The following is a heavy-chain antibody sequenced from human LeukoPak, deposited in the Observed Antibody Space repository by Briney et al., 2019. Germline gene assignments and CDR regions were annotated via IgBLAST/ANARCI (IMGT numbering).Heavy chain of an antibody. Sequence: GGSLRLSCAASGFTFSSYAMSWVRQAPGKGLEWVSAISGSGGSTYYADSVKGRFTISRDNSKNTLYLRMNSLRAEDTAVYYCAKDQGPWYSSSLDYYYYGMDVWGQGTTVTVSS. D-gene: IGHD6-6*01. V-gene: IGHV3-23*01. CDR1: GFTFSSYA. J-gene: IGHJ6*02. CDR3: AKDQGPWYSSSLDYYYYGMDV. CDR2: ISGSGGST.